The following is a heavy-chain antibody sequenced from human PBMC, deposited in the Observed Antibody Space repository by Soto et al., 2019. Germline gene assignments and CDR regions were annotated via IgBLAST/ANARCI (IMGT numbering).Heavy chain of an antibody. V-gene: IGHV1-18*01. D-gene: IGHD3-22*01. CDR2: ISPYDGYT. Sequence: QVQLVQSGAEVKKPGASVKVSCKASGYTFTSYGINWVRQAPGQGLEWLGWISPYDGYTHYAQILQGRVSMTTDTSTKTAYMELSSLRSDDTAMYYCARGGYCDSSGARNYYFYGMNVWGQGTTVTVSS. J-gene: IGHJ6*02. CDR1: GYTFTSYG. CDR3: ARGGYCDSSGARNYYFYGMNV.